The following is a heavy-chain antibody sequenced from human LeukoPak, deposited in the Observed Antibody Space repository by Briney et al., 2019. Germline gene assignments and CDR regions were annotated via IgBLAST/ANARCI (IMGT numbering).Heavy chain of an antibody. CDR2: ISSSGSTI. D-gene: IGHD1-26*01. J-gene: IGHJ4*02. V-gene: IGHV3-48*03. Sequence: PGGSLRLSCAASGFTFSSYEMNWVRQAPGKGLEWVSYISSSGSTIYYADSVKGRFTISRDNSKNTLYLQMNSLRAEDTAVYYCATGLYSGSYSGFDYWGQGTLVTVSS. CDR1: GFTFSSYE. CDR3: ATGLYSGSYSGFDY.